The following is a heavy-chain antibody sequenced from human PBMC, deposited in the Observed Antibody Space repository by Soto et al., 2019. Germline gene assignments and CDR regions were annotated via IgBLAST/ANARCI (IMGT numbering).Heavy chain of an antibody. D-gene: IGHD5-12*01. CDR1: GGSFSGYY. J-gene: IGHJ6*02. V-gene: IGHV4-34*01. CDR2: INHSGST. Sequence: PSETLSLTCAVYGGSFSGYYWSWIRQPPGKGLEWIGEINHSGSTNYNPSLKSRVTISVDTSKNQFSLKLSSVTAADTAVYYCARVLRRDGYKSSLDYYYGMDVWGQGTTVTVSS. CDR3: ARVLRRDGYKSSLDYYYGMDV.